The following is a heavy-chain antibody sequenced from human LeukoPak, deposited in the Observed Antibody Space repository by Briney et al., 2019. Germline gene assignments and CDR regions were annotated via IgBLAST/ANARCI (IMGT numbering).Heavy chain of an antibody. CDR3: TTEAIVVVAASDAFDI. Sequence: WIRQSPGKGLEWVGRIKSKTDGGTTDYAAPVKGRFTISRDDSKNTLYLQMNSLKTEDTAVYYCTTEAIVVVAASDAFDIWGQGTMVTVSS. V-gene: IGHV3-15*01. J-gene: IGHJ3*02. D-gene: IGHD2-15*01. CDR2: IKSKTDGGTT.